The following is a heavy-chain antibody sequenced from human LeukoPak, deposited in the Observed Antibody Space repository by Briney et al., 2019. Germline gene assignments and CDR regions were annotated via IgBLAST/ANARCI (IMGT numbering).Heavy chain of an antibody. V-gene: IGHV3-23*01. CDR3: AKKEGDTYFSWYMDV. J-gene: IGHJ6*03. CDR1: GFTFRSFA. CDR2: IIGSGRTT. Sequence: GGSLRLSCAASGFTFRSFAMSWVRQAPGKGLELVSGIIGSGRTTFYADSVKGRFTISRDNSKNTLYLQMNSLRAEDTAIYYCAKKEGDTYFSWYMDVWGKGTTVTVSS. D-gene: IGHD2-21*01.